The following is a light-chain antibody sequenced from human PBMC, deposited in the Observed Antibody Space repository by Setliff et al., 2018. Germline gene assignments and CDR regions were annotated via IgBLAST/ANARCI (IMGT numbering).Light chain of an antibody. CDR3: SSYAGSNVVV. J-gene: IGLJ2*01. CDR2: EVS. Sequence: QSVLTQPPSASGSPGQSVTISCTGTSRDVGGYNYVSWYQQHPGKAPKLMIYEVSKRPSGVPDRFSGSKSGNTASLTVSGLQAEDEADYYCSSYAGSNVVVFGGGTK. CDR1: SRDVGGYNY. V-gene: IGLV2-8*01.